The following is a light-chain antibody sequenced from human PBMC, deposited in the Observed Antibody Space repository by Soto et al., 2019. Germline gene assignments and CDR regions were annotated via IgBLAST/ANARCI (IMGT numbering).Light chain of an antibody. J-gene: IGKJ1*01. V-gene: IGKV1-27*01. CDR2: AAS. CDR3: QKYNSAPWT. CDR1: QGISHY. Sequence: DMQMTQSPSSLSASVGDRVTITCRASQGISHYLAWYQQKPGTVPKLLISAASTLQTGVPSRFSGGGSGTDFTLTISSLQPEDVATYYCQKYNSAPWTFGQGTKVDIK.